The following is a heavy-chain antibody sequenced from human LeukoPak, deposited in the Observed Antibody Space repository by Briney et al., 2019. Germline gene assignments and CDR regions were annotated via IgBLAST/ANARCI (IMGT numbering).Heavy chain of an antibody. V-gene: IGHV4-4*07. CDR2: IYPSGST. Sequence: SETLSLTCTVSGGSISSYYWSWIRQPAGKGLEWIGRIYPSGSTDYNPSLKSRITMSIDTSKKQFSLRVSSVTAADTAVYYCARVVLGYCSSTSCYGGYYYYYGMDVWGQGTTVTVSS. D-gene: IGHD2-2*01. CDR1: GGSISSYY. CDR3: ARVVLGYCSSTSCYGGYYYYYGMDV. J-gene: IGHJ6*02.